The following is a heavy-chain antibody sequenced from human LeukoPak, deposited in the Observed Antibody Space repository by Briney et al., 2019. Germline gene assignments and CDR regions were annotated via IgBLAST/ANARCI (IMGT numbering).Heavy chain of an antibody. CDR3: ARSRLRYFDWLLPYDY. CDR1: GGSISSGSYY. CDR2: IYTSGST. D-gene: IGHD3-9*01. J-gene: IGHJ4*02. Sequence: SETLSLTCTVSGGSISSGSYYWSWIRQPAGKGLEWIGRIYTSGSTNYNPSLKSRVTISVDTSKNQSSLKLSSVTAADTAVYYCARSRLRYFDWLLPYDYWGQGTLVTVSS. V-gene: IGHV4-61*02.